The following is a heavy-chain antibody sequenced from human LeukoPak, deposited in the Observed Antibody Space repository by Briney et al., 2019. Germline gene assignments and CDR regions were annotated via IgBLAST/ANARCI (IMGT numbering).Heavy chain of an antibody. CDR1: GGSFSGYY. CDR3: ARDGEDTAMVIFDY. CDR2: INHSGST. D-gene: IGHD5-18*01. Sequence: PSETLSLTCAVYGGSFSGYYWSWIRQPPGKGLEWIGEINHSGSTNYNPSLKSRVTISVDTSKNQFSLKLSSVTAEDTAVYYCARDGEDTAMVIFDYWGQGTLVTVSS. V-gene: IGHV4-34*01. J-gene: IGHJ4*02.